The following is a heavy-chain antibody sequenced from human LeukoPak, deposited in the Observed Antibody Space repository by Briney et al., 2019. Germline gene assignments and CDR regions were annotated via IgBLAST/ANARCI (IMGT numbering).Heavy chain of an antibody. CDR1: GFTFSSYS. CDR3: ARVELEPHYYYYYMDV. CDR2: ISSSSSYI. Sequence: GGSLRLSCAASGFTFSSYSMNWVRQAPGKGLEWVSSISSSSSYIYYADSVKGRFTISRDNAKNSLYLQMNSLRAEDTAVYYCARVELEPHYYYYYMDVWGKGTTVTVSS. J-gene: IGHJ6*03. D-gene: IGHD1-1*01. V-gene: IGHV3-21*01.